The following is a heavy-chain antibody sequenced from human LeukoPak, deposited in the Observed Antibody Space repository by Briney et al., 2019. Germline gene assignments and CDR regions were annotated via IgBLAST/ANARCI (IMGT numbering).Heavy chain of an antibody. V-gene: IGHV1-8*03. J-gene: IGHJ3*02. CDR1: GYTFTSYD. Sequence: ASVKVSCKASGYTFTSYDINWVRQATGQGLEWMGWMNPNSGNTGYAQKFQGRVTITRNTSISTAYMELSSLRSEDTAVYYCAREGDYYDSSGYYNAFDIWGQGTMVTVSS. CDR2: MNPNSGNT. CDR3: AREGDYYDSSGYYNAFDI. D-gene: IGHD3-22*01.